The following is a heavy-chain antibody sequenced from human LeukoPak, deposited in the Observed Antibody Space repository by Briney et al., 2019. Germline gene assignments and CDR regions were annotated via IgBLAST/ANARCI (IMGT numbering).Heavy chain of an antibody. CDR2: IWYDGSNK. CDR1: GFTFSSYG. Sequence: GGSLRLSCAASGFTFSSYGMHWVRQAPGKGLEWVAVIWYDGSNKYYADSVKGRFTISRDNSKNTLYLQMNSLRTEDTAVYYCARITSGYYYGSGAYYFDYWGQGTLVTVSS. D-gene: IGHD3-10*01. CDR3: ARITSGYYYGSGAYYFDY. J-gene: IGHJ4*02. V-gene: IGHV3-33*01.